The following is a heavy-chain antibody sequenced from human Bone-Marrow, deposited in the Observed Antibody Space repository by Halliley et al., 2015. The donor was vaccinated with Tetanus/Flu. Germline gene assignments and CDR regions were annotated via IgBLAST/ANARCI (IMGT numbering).Heavy chain of an antibody. CDR3: ARNQPVTTLGY. Sequence: QLVQSGGGLIQPGGSLRLSCAASGVTVSNHYMTWVRQAPGKGLEWLSVMYSRGATRYADSVRGRFTISRDSSKNTVYLQMKNLRVEDTAVYYCARNQPVTTLGYWGPGTLVTVSS. CDR1: GVTVSNHY. D-gene: IGHD4-4*01. CDR2: MYSRGAT. J-gene: IGHJ4*02. V-gene: IGHV3-53*01.